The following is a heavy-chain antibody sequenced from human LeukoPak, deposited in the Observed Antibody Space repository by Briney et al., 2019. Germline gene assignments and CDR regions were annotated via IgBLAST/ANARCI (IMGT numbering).Heavy chain of an antibody. Sequence: GGSLRLSCAASGFTFDDYTMHWVRQAPGKGPEWVSLISWDGGSTYYADSVKGRFTISRDNSKNSLYLQMNSLRTEDTALYYCAKDILTGYRDYYYGMDVWGQGTTVTASS. J-gene: IGHJ6*02. D-gene: IGHD3-9*01. CDR3: AKDILTGYRDYYYGMDV. V-gene: IGHV3-43*01. CDR1: GFTFDDYT. CDR2: ISWDGGST.